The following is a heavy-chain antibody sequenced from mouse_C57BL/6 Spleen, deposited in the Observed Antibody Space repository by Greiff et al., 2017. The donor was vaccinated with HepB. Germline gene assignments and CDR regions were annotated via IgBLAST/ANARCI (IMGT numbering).Heavy chain of an antibody. CDR1: GYTFTDYY. J-gene: IGHJ2*01. V-gene: IGHV1-76*01. Sequence: QVQLKESGAELVRPGASVKLSCKASGYTFTDYYINWVKQRPGQGLEWIARIYPGSGNTYYNEKFKGKATLTAEKSSSTAYMQLSSLTSEDSAVYFCARADYDGGFDYWGQGTTLTVSS. CDR2: IYPGSGNT. CDR3: ARADYDGGFDY. D-gene: IGHD2-4*01.